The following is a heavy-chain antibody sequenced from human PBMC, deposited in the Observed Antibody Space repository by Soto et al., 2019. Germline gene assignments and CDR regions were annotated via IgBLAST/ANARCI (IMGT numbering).Heavy chain of an antibody. CDR2: ITGRGDST. CDR1: GFPFSDHA. Sequence: EVQLLESGGGLVQPGGSLRLSCAASGFPFSDHAMHWVRQTPGKGLEWVSAITGRGDSTYYADSVKGRFTISRDNSKSTLYLQMMSLRAEDTAXYXCAKDLYVQPPSGWFDPWGQGTVVTVSX. J-gene: IGHJ5*02. D-gene: IGHD1-26*01. CDR3: AKDLYVQPPSGWFDP. V-gene: IGHV3-23*01.